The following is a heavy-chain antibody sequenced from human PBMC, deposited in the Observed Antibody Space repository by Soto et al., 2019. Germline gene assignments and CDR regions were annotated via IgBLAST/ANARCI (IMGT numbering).Heavy chain of an antibody. J-gene: IGHJ5*02. D-gene: IGHD3-3*01. CDR1: GYTFTGYY. CDR2: INPNSGGT. CDR3: ARMGDFWSGPGELDP. Sequence: ASVKVSCKASGYTFTGYYMHWVRQAPGQGLEWMGWINPNSGGTNYAQKFQGWVTMTRDTSISTAYMELSRLRSDDTAVYYCARMGDFWSGPGELDPWGQGTLVTVSS. V-gene: IGHV1-2*04.